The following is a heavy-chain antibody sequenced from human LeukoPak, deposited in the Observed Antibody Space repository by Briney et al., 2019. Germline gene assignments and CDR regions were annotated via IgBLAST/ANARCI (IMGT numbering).Heavy chain of an antibody. V-gene: IGHV3-21*01. CDR2: ISSSSSYI. D-gene: IGHD2-15*01. CDR1: GFTFSSYS. CDR3: ARGSTRSYYFDY. J-gene: IGHJ4*02. Sequence: GGSLRLSCAASGFTFSSYSMNWVRQAPGKGLEWVLSISSSSSYIYYADSVKGRFTISRDNAKNSLYLQMNSLRAEDTAVYYCARGSTRSYYFDYWGQGTLVTVSS.